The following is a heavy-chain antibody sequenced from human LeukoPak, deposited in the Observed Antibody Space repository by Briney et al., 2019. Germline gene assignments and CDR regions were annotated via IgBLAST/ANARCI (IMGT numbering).Heavy chain of an antibody. D-gene: IGHD2-21*02. Sequence: ASVKVSCKASGYTFTDYYIHGVRQAPGQGPQWMGWMNPDSGDTNYAPKFQGRVTMTRDTSISTAYMDLSRLRSDDTAVYYCTRDYCGGDCSHDYWGQGTLVTVSS. V-gene: IGHV1-2*02. CDR3: TRDYCGGDCSHDY. CDR1: GYTFTDYY. CDR2: MNPDSGDT. J-gene: IGHJ4*02.